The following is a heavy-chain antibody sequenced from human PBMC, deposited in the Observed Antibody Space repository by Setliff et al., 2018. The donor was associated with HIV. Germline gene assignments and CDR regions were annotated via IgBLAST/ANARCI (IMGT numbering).Heavy chain of an antibody. D-gene: IGHD6-19*01. CDR1: GFTFSNYG. CDR3: ARRTYGSGRSDP. V-gene: IGHV3-33*01. J-gene: IGHJ5*02. Sequence: GGSLRLSCAASGFTFSNYGMHWVRQAPGKGLEWVAVIWYDGSSEYYGDSVKGRFTISRDNSKKTLYLQMNSLRAEDTAVYYCARRTYGSGRSDPWGQGTLVTVSS. CDR2: IWYDGSSE.